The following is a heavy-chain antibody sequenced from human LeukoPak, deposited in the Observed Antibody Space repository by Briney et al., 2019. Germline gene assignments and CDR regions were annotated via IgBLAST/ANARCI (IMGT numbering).Heavy chain of an antibody. CDR2: INHSGST. CDR1: GGSFSGYY. J-gene: IGHJ5*02. V-gene: IGHV4-34*01. D-gene: IGHD3-3*01. Sequence: PSETLSLTCAVYGGSFSGYYWSWIRQPPGKGLEWTGEINHSGSTNYNPSLKSRVTISVDTSKNQFSLKLSSVTAADTAVYYCARGNYDFWSGYYEDWFDPWGQGTLVTVSS. CDR3: ARGNYDFWSGYYEDWFDP.